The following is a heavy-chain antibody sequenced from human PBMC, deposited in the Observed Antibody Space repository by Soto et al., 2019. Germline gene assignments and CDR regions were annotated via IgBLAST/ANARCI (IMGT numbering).Heavy chain of an antibody. V-gene: IGHV1-2*02. Sequence: QGQLVQSGAEVKKPGASVKVSCKASGYTFTGYYIHWVRQAPGQGLEWMGSINPKSGVTNYAQKFQGRVTMITDTNISTAYMQLRRLRSDDTAVYYCGRDMTYGDFLPAPFWGQGTLVTVSS. CDR3: GRDMTYGDFLPAPF. J-gene: IGHJ4*02. D-gene: IGHD4-17*01. CDR2: INPKSGVT. CDR1: GYTFTGYY.